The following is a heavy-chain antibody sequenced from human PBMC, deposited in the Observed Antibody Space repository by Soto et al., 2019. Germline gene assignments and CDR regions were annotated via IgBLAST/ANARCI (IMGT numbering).Heavy chain of an antibody. V-gene: IGHV4-61*01. Sequence: SETLSLTCTVSGASVSSASYYWSWIRQPPGKGLEWIGEIIHSESTKYNPSLKSRVTISVDTSKNQFSLKLSSVTAADTAVYYCARQRPTDGRWEFANYYGMDVWGQGTPVTVSS. D-gene: IGHD1-26*01. CDR3: ARQRPTDGRWEFANYYGMDV. J-gene: IGHJ6*02. CDR1: GASVSSASYY. CDR2: IIHSEST.